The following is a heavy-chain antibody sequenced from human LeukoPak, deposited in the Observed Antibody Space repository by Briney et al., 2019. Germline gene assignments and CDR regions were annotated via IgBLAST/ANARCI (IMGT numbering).Heavy chain of an antibody. J-gene: IGHJ4*02. D-gene: IGHD1-26*01. CDR1: GFTFSSYA. V-gene: IGHV3-23*01. CDR2: ISSNGGTT. Sequence: GGSLRLSCAASGFTFSSYAMSWVRQAPGKGLEWVSFISSNGGTTSYSDSVKGRLTISRDNSKNTLYLQLNSLRAEDTAVYYCANVGSTNWHYAFPLWGQGTLVTVSS. CDR3: ANVGSTNWHYAFPL.